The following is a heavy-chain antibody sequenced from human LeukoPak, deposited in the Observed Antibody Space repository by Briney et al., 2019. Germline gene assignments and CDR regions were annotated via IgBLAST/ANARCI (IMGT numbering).Heavy chain of an antibody. CDR3: ARVVGSTSWFDC. CDR1: GDLIIGAPYY. V-gene: IGHV4-31*03. Sequence: SQTLSLTCTVSGDLIIGAPYYWSWVRQHPGKGLEWIAYSYYSGNTYYNPSLKSRIGLSVDTSKNQFSLNLTSVTSADTAVYFCARVVGSTSWFDCWGQGTRVTVSS. D-gene: IGHD2-2*01. J-gene: IGHJ5*01. CDR2: SYYSGNT.